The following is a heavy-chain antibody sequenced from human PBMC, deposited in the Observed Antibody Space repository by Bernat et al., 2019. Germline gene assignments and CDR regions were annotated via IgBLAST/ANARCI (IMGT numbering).Heavy chain of an antibody. CDR2: IYYSGST. CDR3: ARVPMYDSSGYYYSRYFDL. V-gene: IGHV4-30-4*01. D-gene: IGHD3-22*01. J-gene: IGHJ2*01. Sequence: QVQLQESGPGLVKPSQTLSLTCTVSGGSISSGDYYWSWIRQPPGKGLEWIGYIYYSGSTYYNPSLKSRVTISVDTSKNQFSLKLSSVTAGDTAVYYCARVPMYDSSGYYYSRYFDLWGRGTLVTVSS. CDR1: GGSISSGDYY.